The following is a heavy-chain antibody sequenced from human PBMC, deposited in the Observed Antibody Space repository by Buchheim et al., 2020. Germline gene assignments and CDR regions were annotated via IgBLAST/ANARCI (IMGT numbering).Heavy chain of an antibody. J-gene: IGHJ6*02. CDR2: ISGSGGST. CDR1: GFTFSSYA. D-gene: IGHD3-22*01. Sequence: EVQLLESGGGLVQPGGSLRLSCAASGFTFSSYAMSWVRQAPGKGLEWVSAISGSGGSTYYADSVKGRFTISSDNSKNTLYLQMNSLRAEDTAVYYCAKATDPTYYYDSSGYYLSGYYYYGMDVWGQGTT. V-gene: IGHV3-23*01. CDR3: AKATDPTYYYDSSGYYLSGYYYYGMDV.